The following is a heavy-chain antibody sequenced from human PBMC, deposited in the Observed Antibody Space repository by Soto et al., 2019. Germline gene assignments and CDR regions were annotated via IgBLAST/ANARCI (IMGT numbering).Heavy chain of an antibody. CDR2: ISGSAYST. D-gene: IGHD6-19*01. CDR3: AKISKQCLELAYFAH. Sequence: EVQILESGGGLVQPGGSLRLSCAASGFTFSNYAMNWVRQAPGKGLEWVSTISGSAYSTYYADSVKGRFTVSRDNSKNTLYVQMNSLRAEDTATYYCAKISKQCLELAYFAHWGQGTLATVSS. CDR1: GFTFSNYA. J-gene: IGHJ4*02. V-gene: IGHV3-23*01.